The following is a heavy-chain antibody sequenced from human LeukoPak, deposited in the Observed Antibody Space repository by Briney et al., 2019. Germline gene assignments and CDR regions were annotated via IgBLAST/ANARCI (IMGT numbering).Heavy chain of an antibody. CDR1: GFPFSSYW. J-gene: IGHJ4*02. CDR3: AREQGYFDY. V-gene: IGHV3-7*01. Sequence: GGSLRLSCAGSGFPFSSYWMTWVRQAPGKGLEWVANIKQDGSEKYYVDSVKGRFTISRDNAKNSLYLRMDSLRVEDTAVYYCAREQGYFDYWGQGTLVTVSS. CDR2: IKQDGSEK.